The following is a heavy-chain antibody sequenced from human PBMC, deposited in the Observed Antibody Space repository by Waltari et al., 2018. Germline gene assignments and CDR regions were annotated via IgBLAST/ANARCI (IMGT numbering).Heavy chain of an antibody. J-gene: IGHJ4*02. CDR2: SKHSGST. CDR3: ARGSRIAARPLGY. V-gene: IGHV4-34*01. Sequence: QVQLQQWGAGLLKPSETLSLTCAVYGGPFSGYYWSWIRQPPGKGLEWIGESKHSGSTNYNPSLKSRITISVDTSKNQFSLKLSSVTAADTAVYYCARGSRIAARPLGYWGQGTLVTVSS. D-gene: IGHD6-6*01. CDR1: GGPFSGYY.